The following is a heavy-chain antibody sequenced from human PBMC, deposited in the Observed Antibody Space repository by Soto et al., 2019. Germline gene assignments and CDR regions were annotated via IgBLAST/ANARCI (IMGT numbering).Heavy chain of an antibody. J-gene: IGHJ4*02. CDR3: ARRIYDSDTGPNFQYYFDS. D-gene: IGHD3-22*01. CDR2: IDPSDSQT. V-gene: IGHV5-10-1*01. Sequence: GESLKISWNGSGYSFACYWITCVRQKPRTGLEWMGRIDPSDSQTYYSPSFRGHVTISATKSITTVFLQWSSLRASDTSMYYCARRIYDSDTGPNFQYYFDSWGQGSSVTVSS. CDR1: GYSFACYW.